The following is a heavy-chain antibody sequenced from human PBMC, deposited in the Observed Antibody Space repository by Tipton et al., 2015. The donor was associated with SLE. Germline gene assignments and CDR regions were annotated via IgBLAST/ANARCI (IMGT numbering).Heavy chain of an antibody. CDR2: IYYSGSS. D-gene: IGHD3-3*01. J-gene: IGHJ4*02. Sequence: TLSLTCTVSGGSISSSSYYWGWIRQPPGKGLEWIGRIYYSGSSYYNPSLKSRVTISVDSAKNQFSLKVSSVTAADTAVYFCARGDFWSGLDYWGQGALVTVSS. CDR1: GGSISSSSYY. CDR3: ARGDFWSGLDY. V-gene: IGHV4-39*07.